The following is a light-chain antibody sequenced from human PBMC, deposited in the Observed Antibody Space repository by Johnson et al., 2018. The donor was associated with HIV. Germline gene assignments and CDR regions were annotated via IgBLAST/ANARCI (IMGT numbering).Light chain of an antibody. V-gene: IGLV1-51*02. CDR1: NSNIGSNY. CDR3: GTGDSSLHSYV. J-gene: IGLJ1*01. Sequence: QSVLTQPPSVSAAPGQKVTISCSGSNSNIGSNYVSWYQQLPGTAPKLLIYENNKRPSGIPDRFSGSKSGTSTTLRITGLQTGDEADYYCGTGDSSLHSYVFGTGTKVSVL. CDR2: ENN.